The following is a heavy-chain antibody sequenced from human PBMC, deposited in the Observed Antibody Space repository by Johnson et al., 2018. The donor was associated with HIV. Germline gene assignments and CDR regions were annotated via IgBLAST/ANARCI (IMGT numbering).Heavy chain of an antibody. D-gene: IGHD6-6*01. V-gene: IGHV3-30*19. CDR1: GFTFSSYG. Sequence: QVQLVESGGGVVQPGGSLRLSCAASGFTFSSYGMHWVRQAPGKGLEWVAVISYDGSNKYYADSVKGRFTISRDNSKNTLYLQMNSLRAEDTAGYYCAKGQTAYGSSPINYHAFDIWGQGTMVTVSS. CDR2: ISYDGSNK. J-gene: IGHJ3*02. CDR3: AKGQTAYGSSPINYHAFDI.